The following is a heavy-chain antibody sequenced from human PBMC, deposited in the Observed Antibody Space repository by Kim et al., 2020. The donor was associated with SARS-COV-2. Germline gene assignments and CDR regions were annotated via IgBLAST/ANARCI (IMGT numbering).Heavy chain of an antibody. V-gene: IGHV1-46*01. D-gene: IGHD2-15*01. CDR2: INPSGGST. Sequence: ASVKVSCKASGYTFTSYYMHWVRQAPGQGLEWMGIINPSGGSTSYAQKFQGRVTMTRDTSTSTVYMELSSLRSEDTAVYYCARDRLLGYCSGGSCPCMDVWGQGTTGTVSS. CDR1: GYTFTSYY. CDR3: ARDRLLGYCSGGSCPCMDV. J-gene: IGHJ6*02.